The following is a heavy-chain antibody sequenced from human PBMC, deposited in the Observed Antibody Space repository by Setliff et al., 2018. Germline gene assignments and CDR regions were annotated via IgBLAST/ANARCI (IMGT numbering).Heavy chain of an antibody. D-gene: IGHD3-9*01. CDR3: ARSNYDILTRNWFDP. V-gene: IGHV1-2*06. CDR2: INPNSGGT. CDR1: GYTFTGYY. J-gene: IGHJ5*02. Sequence: GASVKVSCKASGYTFTGYYMHWVRQAPGQGLEWMRRINPNSGGTNYAQKFQGRVTMTRDTSISTAYMEPSRLRSDDTAVYYCARSNYDILTRNWFDPWGQGTLVTVSS.